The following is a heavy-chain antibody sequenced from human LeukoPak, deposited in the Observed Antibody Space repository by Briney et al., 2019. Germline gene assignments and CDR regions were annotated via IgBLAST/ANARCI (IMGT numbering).Heavy chain of an antibody. Sequence: GGSLRLSCAASGCTVSSNYMSWVRQAPGKGLEWVSGIKWNGDSIGYADSVKSRFNISRDNAKNSLYLQMNSLRAEDTALYYCARGYCSGGNCWVFDIWGQGTMVTVSS. V-gene: IGHV3-20*04. J-gene: IGHJ3*02. CDR2: IKWNGDSI. CDR1: GCTVSSNY. CDR3: ARGYCSGGNCWVFDI. D-gene: IGHD2-15*01.